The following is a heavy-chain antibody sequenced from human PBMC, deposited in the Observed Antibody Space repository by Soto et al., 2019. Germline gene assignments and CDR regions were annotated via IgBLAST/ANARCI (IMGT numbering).Heavy chain of an antibody. CDR3: ARGNHRWLQLWYFDL. D-gene: IGHD5-12*01. V-gene: IGHV1-69*12. CDR1: GGTFSSYT. J-gene: IGHJ2*01. CDR2: IIPIFGTA. Sequence: QVQLVQSGAEVKKPGSSVTVSCKASGGTFSSYTISWVLQAPGQGLEWMGGIIPIFGTANYAQKFQCRVTITADESTSTAYMELSSLRSEDTAVYYCARGNHRWLQLWYFDLWGRGTLVTVSS.